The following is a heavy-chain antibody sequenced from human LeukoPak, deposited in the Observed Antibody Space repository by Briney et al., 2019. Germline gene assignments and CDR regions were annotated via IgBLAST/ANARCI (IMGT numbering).Heavy chain of an antibody. Sequence: SETLSLTCTVSGGSISSYYWSWIRQPPGKGLEWIGYIYYSGSTNYNPSLKSRVTISVDTSKNQFSLKLSSVTAADTAVYYCARVAEIYGGNSGGWFDPWGQGTLVTVSS. J-gene: IGHJ5*02. CDR2: IYYSGST. V-gene: IGHV4-59*12. D-gene: IGHD4-23*01. CDR1: GGSISSYY. CDR3: ARVAEIYGGNSGGWFDP.